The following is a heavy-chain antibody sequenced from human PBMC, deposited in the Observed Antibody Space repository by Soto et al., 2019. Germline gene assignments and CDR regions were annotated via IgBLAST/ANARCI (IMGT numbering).Heavy chain of an antibody. V-gene: IGHV1-69*13. Sequence: SVKVSCKASGGTFSSYAISWVRQAPGQGLEWMGGIIPIFGTANYAQKFQGRVTITADESTSTAYMELSSLRSEDTAVYYCAIKSNDYGDYGWFDPWGQGTLVTVSS. CDR2: IIPIFGTA. CDR3: AIKSNDYGDYGWFDP. CDR1: GGTFSSYA. J-gene: IGHJ5*02. D-gene: IGHD4-17*01.